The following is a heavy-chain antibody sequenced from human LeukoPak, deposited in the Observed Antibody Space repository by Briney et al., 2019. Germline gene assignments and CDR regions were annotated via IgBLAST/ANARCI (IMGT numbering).Heavy chain of an antibody. Sequence: ASETLSLTCRVSGVSISSGSNYWGWIRQPPGKTLEWIGSIYSSGSTCYNSSLKSRVIILIDTAKNHFSLNLSSVTAADTAVYYCARSDGYGLVGIWGQGTMVTVSS. CDR2: IYSSGST. J-gene: IGHJ3*02. CDR3: ARSDGYGLVGI. D-gene: IGHD3-10*01. CDR1: GVSISSGSNY. V-gene: IGHV4-39*07.